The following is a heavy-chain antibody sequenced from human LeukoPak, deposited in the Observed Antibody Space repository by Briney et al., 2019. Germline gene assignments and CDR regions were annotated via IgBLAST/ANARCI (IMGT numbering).Heavy chain of an antibody. CDR3: ARHSVDAFDI. D-gene: IGHD6-19*01. Sequence: SETLSLTCTVAGGSISSYYWSWIRQPPGKGLEWIGYIYYSGSTNYNPSLKSRVTISVDTSKNQFSLKLSSVTAADTAVYYCARHSVDAFDIWGQGTMVTVSS. V-gene: IGHV4-59*08. J-gene: IGHJ3*02. CDR2: IYYSGST. CDR1: GGSISSYY.